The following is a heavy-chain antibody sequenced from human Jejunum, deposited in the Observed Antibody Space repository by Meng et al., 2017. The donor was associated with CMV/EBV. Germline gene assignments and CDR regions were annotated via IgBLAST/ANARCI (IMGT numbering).Heavy chain of an antibody. CDR2: LYTGGSA. Sequence: SGLRVSDNYMVWVRQVAGKGLQWVSTLYTGGSAHYAPSVEGRFTISKDNSNNMVYLQMNSLGAEDTAVYYCAREQMGAWSGYFDYWGQGVLVTVSS. CDR1: GLRVSDNY. J-gene: IGHJ4*02. V-gene: IGHV3-53*01. D-gene: IGHD3-3*01. CDR3: AREQMGAWSGYFDY.